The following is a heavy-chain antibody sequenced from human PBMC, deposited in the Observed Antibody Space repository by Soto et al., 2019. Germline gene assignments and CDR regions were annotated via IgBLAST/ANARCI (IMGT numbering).Heavy chain of an antibody. CDR1: GFTFSSYA. CDR3: SKGYFDY. CDR2: ISGSGGST. Sequence: EVQLLESGGGLVQPGGSLRLSCAASGFTFSSYAMSWVRQAPGKGLEWVSAISGSGGSTYYADSVKGRFTISRDNSKNPLYLQMNSLRAQEPAVYYCSKGYFDYWGQGTLVTVSS. V-gene: IGHV3-23*01. J-gene: IGHJ4*02.